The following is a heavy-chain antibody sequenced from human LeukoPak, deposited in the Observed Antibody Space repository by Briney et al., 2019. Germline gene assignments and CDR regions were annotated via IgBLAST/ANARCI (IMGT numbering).Heavy chain of an antibody. Sequence: AGGSLRLSCAASGFTFSSYAMHWVRQAPGKGLEYVSAISSNGGSIYYANSVKGRFTISRDNSKNTLYLQMGSLRAEDMAVYYCARGVGATWIDYWGQGTLVTVSS. J-gene: IGHJ4*02. CDR1: GFTFSSYA. CDR2: ISSNGGSI. D-gene: IGHD1-26*01. V-gene: IGHV3-64*01. CDR3: ARGVGATWIDY.